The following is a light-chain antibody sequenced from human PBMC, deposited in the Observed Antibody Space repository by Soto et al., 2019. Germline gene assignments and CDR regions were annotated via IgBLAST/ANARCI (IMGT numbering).Light chain of an antibody. CDR1: QTVTGNY. Sequence: ENVLTQSPGTLSLSPGERATLSCRASQTVTGNYLAWYQQKPGQAPRLLVYGASSRATGIPDRFSGRGSGKDFTLISTRLEPEDSAVYYCHQYGSSSLPVSSPPRFGGATKVEIK. V-gene: IGKV3-20*01. J-gene: IGKJ4*02. CDR2: GAS. CDR3: HQYGSSSLPVSSPPR.